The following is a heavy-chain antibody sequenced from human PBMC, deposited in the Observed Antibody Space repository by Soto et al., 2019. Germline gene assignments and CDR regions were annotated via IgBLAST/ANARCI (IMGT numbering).Heavy chain of an antibody. V-gene: IGHV3-23*01. CDR1: GFTFSSYA. J-gene: IGHJ3*02. D-gene: IGHD6-19*01. CDR2: ISGSGYST. Sequence: EVQLLESGGGWVQPGGSLRLSCAASGFTFSSYAMSWVRQAPGKGLEWVSVISGSGYSTYYADSVKGRFTISRDNSKNTLYLQMNSLRAEDTAVYYCTASSDWYNAFDIWGQGTMVTVSS. CDR3: TASSDWYNAFDI.